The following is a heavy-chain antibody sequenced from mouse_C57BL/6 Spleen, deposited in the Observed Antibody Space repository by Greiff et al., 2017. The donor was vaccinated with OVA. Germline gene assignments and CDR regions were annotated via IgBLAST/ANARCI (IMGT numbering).Heavy chain of an antibody. V-gene: IGHV1-42*01. CDR3: ARGADYSWFAY. CDR2: INPSTGGT. CDR1: GYSFTSYY. D-gene: IGHD1-1*01. Sequence: EVKLQESGPELVKPGASVKISCKASGYSFTSYYMNWVKQSPEKSLEWIGEINPSTGGTTYNQKFKAKATLTVDKSSSTAYMQLKSLTSEDSAVYYCARGADYSWFAYWGQGTLVTVSA. J-gene: IGHJ3*01.